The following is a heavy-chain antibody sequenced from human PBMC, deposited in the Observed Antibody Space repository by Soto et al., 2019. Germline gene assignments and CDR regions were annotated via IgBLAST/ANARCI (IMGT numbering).Heavy chain of an antibody. Sequence: GSLRLSCAASGFTFSSYAMTWVRQAPGRGLEWVSSISINGGGTYYADSVKGRFTVSRDNSESSLYLQMNSLRAEDTAVYYCAKVPNWGSHYYFDYWGQGSLVTVSS. CDR1: GFTFSSYA. CDR3: AKVPNWGSHYYFDY. CDR2: ISINGGGT. V-gene: IGHV3-23*01. D-gene: IGHD7-27*01. J-gene: IGHJ4*02.